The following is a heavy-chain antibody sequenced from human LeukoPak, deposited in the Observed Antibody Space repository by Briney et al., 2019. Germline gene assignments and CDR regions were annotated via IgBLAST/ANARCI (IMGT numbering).Heavy chain of an antibody. CDR3: GRHGGAFEM. CDR1: GFTFSSYW. CDR2: IKQDGSEK. Sequence: GGSLRLSCAASGFTFSSYWMSWVRQVPGKGLEWLANIKQDGSEKDYLDSVKGRFTISRDNAKNSLYLQMNSLRVEDTAVYYCGRHGGAFEMWGQGTMVSVSS. V-gene: IGHV3-7*01. J-gene: IGHJ3*02.